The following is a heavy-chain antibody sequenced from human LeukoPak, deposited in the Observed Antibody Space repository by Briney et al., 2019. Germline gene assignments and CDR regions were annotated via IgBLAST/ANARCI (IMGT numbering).Heavy chain of an antibody. CDR2: ISSSSSYI. V-gene: IGHV3-21*01. D-gene: IGHD3-22*01. CDR3: ARDRTYYYDSSGYSGDI. J-gene: IGHJ4*02. Sequence: GGSLRLSCAASGFTFSSYSMNWVRQAPGKGLEWVSSISSSSSYIYYADSVKGRFTISRDNAKNSLYLQMNSLRAEDTAVYYCARDRTYYYDSSGYSGDIWGQGTLVTVSS. CDR1: GFTFSSYS.